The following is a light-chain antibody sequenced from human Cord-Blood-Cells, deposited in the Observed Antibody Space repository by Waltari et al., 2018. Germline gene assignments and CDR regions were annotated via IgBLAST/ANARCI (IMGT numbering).Light chain of an antibody. CDR3: CSYAGSYTYV. J-gene: IGLJ1*01. CDR1: SSDVGGYNY. CDR2: DVS. Sequence: QSALTPPRSVSGSPGQSVTIPCTGTSSDVGGYNYVPWYQQHPGKAPKLMIYDVSKRPSGVPDRFSGSKSGNTASLTISGLQAEDEADYYCCSYAGSYTYVFGTGTKVTVL. V-gene: IGLV2-11*01.